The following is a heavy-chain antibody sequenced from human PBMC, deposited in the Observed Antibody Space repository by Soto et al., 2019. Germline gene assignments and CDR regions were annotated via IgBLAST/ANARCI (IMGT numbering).Heavy chain of an antibody. CDR2: IYYSGST. J-gene: IGHJ4*02. CDR1: GGSISSSSYY. D-gene: IGHD6-19*01. Sequence: KASETLSLTCTVSGGSISSSSYYWGWIRQPPRKGLEWIGSIYYSGSTYYNPSLKSRVTISVDTSKNQFSPKLSPVTAADTAVYYCARLDSSGWHPFDYWGQGTLVTVSS. V-gene: IGHV4-39*01. CDR3: ARLDSSGWHPFDY.